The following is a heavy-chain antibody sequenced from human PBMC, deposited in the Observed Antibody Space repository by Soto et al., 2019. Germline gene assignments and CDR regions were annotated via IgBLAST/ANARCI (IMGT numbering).Heavy chain of an antibody. CDR3: ARDRAAYGSGTLGNWFDP. CDR1: CGSISSYY. CDR2: IYTSGST. D-gene: IGHD3-10*01. V-gene: IGHV4-4*07. J-gene: IGHJ5*02. Sequence: SLTCTVSCGSISSYYWSWIRQPAGKGLEWIGRIYTSGSTNYNPSLKSRVTMSVDTSKNQFSLKLSSVTAADTAVYYCARDRAAYGSGTLGNWFDPWGQGTLVTVSS.